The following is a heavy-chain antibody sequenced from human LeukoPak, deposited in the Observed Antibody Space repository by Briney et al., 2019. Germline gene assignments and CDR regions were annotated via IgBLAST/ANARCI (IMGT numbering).Heavy chain of an antibody. V-gene: IGHV3-48*02. CDR1: GFPFSNYG. Sequence: GGSLRLSCAASGFPFSNYGMTWVRQAPGKGLEWVSYISHSSSIIYYADSVKGRFTISRDNANNSLYLQMNSLRDEDTAVYYCARDTTAWVYWGQGTLVTVSS. CDR2: ISHSSSII. CDR3: ARDTTAWVY. J-gene: IGHJ4*02. D-gene: IGHD4-17*01.